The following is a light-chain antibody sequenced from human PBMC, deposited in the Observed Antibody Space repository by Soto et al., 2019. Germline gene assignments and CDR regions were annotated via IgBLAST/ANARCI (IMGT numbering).Light chain of an antibody. CDR3: CSYAGSVV. V-gene: IGLV2-23*01. Sequence: QSALTQPASVSGSPGQSITISCTGTNSDVGSYNLVSWYQQHPGKAPKLMIYEGSKRPSGVSNRFSGSKSGNTASLTISGLQAEDEADYYCCSYAGSVVFGGGTQLTVL. CDR1: NSDVGSYNL. J-gene: IGLJ2*01. CDR2: EGS.